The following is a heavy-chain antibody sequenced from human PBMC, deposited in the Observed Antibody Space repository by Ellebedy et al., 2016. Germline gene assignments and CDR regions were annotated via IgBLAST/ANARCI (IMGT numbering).Heavy chain of an antibody. CDR1: GFTFSSYA. D-gene: IGHD3-10*01. CDR3: AKDSRSDDY. CDR2: ISGSGGST. J-gene: IGHJ4*02. Sequence: GGSLRLXXAASGFTFSSYAMSWVRQAPGKGLEWVSAISGSGGSTYYADSVKGRFTISGDNSKNTLYLQMNSLRAEDTAVYYCAKDSRSDDYWGQGTLVTVSS. V-gene: IGHV3-23*01.